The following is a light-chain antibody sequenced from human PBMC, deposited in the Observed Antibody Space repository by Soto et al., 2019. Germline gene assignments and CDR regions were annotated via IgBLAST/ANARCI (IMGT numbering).Light chain of an antibody. CDR1: QSIRTY. J-gene: IGKJ1*01. CDR3: QQSYINPRT. Sequence: DIQMTQSPSSLSASVGDRVTITCRASQSIRTYLNWYQQKPGKAPKFLIYAASTLQSGVPSRFSGSGSGTDFTLTISSLQPEDFATYYCQQSYINPRTFGQGTKVEIK. CDR2: AAS. V-gene: IGKV1-39*01.